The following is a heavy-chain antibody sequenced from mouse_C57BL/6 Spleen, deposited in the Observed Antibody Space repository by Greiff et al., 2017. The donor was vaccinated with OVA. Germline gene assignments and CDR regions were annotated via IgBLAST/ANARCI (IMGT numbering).Heavy chain of an antibody. Sequence: QVQLQQPGAELVMPGASVKLSCKASGYTFTSYWMHWVKQRPGQGLEWIGEIDPSDSYTNYNQKFKGKSTLTVDKSSSTAYMQLSSLTSEDSAVYYCARSKDLYFDYWGQGTTLTVSS. J-gene: IGHJ2*01. V-gene: IGHV1-69*01. CDR3: ARSKDLYFDY. CDR2: IDPSDSYT. CDR1: GYTFTSYW.